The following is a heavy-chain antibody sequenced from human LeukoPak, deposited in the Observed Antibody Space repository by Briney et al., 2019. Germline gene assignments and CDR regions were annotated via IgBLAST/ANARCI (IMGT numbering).Heavy chain of an antibody. J-gene: IGHJ5*02. CDR2: ITGSSSFI. CDR1: GFTFSHYS. V-gene: IGHV3-21*01. CDR3: ARTAFYDGDHLNWFDP. Sequence: GGSLRLSCAASGFTFSHYSMNCVRQAPGKGLEWVSSITGSSSFIHYADSVKGRFTISRDNAKNSLYLQMNSLRADDTALYYCARTAFYDGDHLNWFDPWGQGTLVTVSS. D-gene: IGHD2/OR15-2a*01.